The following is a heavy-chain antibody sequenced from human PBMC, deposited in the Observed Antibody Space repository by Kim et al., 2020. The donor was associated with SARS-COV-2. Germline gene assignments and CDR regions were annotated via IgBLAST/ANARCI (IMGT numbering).Heavy chain of an antibody. CDR2: IIPILGIA. CDR3: AKSVGSSWYSYYYGMDV. J-gene: IGHJ6*02. CDR1: GGTFSSYA. Sequence: SVKVSCKASGGTFSSYAISWVRQAPGQGLEWMGRIIPILGIANYAQKFQGRVTITADKSTSTAYMELSSLRSEDTAVYYCAKSVGSSWYSYYYGMDVWGQGTTVTVSS. D-gene: IGHD6-13*01. V-gene: IGHV1-69*04.